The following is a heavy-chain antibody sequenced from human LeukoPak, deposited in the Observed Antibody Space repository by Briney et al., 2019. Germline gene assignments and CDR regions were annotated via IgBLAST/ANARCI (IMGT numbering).Heavy chain of an antibody. D-gene: IGHD3-22*01. CDR3: ARVTYDSSGKSLIIDY. V-gene: IGHV4-4*07. J-gene: IGHJ4*02. CDR2: IYTSGST. CDR1: SGSISSYY. Sequence: SETLSLTCTVSSGSISSYYWSWIRQPAGKGLEWIGRIYTSGSTNPSLKSRVTMSVDTSKNQFSLKLSSVTAADTAVYYCARVTYDSSGKSLIIDYWGQGTLVTVSS.